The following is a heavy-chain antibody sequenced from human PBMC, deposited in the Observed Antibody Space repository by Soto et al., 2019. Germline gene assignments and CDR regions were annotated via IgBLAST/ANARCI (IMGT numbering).Heavy chain of an antibody. CDR1: GGSIYRSGYY. V-gene: IGHV4-39*01. CDR2: IDYNGVT. CDR3: GKVLVGATGHTDSDS. D-gene: IGHD2-15*01. Sequence: SETLSLTCTVSGGSIYRSGYYWGWIRQPPGRGLEWIGNIDYNGVTYSNPSPKSRVTISRDTSKNQFSLKLTSVTAADTALYYCGKVLVGATGHTDSDSWGPGTLVTVSS. J-gene: IGHJ4*02.